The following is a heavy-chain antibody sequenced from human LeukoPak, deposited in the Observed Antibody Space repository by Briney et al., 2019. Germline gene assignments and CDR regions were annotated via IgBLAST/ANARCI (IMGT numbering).Heavy chain of an antibody. CDR3: IIAVAGTRAPYYGMDV. Sequence: GSSVKVSCKASGGTFSNYAISWVRQAPGQGLEWMGGIIPIFGTANYAQKFQGRVTITADESTSTAYMELSSLRSEDTAVYYCIIAVAGTRAPYYGMDVWGQGTTVTVSS. J-gene: IGHJ6*02. D-gene: IGHD6-19*01. CDR2: IIPIFGTA. CDR1: GGTFSNYA. V-gene: IGHV1-69*01.